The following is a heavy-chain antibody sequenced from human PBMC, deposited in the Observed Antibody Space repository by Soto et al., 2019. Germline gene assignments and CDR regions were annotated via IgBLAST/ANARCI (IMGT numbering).Heavy chain of an antibody. CDR1: GYTFTRYG. CDR2: ISGYNGDT. Sequence: QGQLVQSGAEVKKPGASVKVSCKASGYTFTRYGISWVRQAPGQGLEWMGWISGYNGDTKYAQKFQGRANMTVDTSTNTAYMELRILRSDDRAVYYCAKNGQPPHFGYRMDGWGQGNTVTVS. D-gene: IGHD2-8*01. J-gene: IGHJ6*02. V-gene: IGHV1-18*01. CDR3: AKNGQPPHFGYRMDG.